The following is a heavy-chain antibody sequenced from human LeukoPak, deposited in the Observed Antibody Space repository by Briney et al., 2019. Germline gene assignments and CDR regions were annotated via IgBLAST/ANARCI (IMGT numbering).Heavy chain of an antibody. CDR2: ISGSGGST. Sequence: GESLRLSCAASGFTFSSYAMSWVRQAPGKGLEWVSAISGSGGSTYYADSVKGRFTIPRDNSKNTLYLQMNSLRAEDTAVYYCAKHPRHYYYYMDVWGKGTTVTVSS. J-gene: IGHJ6*03. CDR1: GFTFSSYA. V-gene: IGHV3-23*01. CDR3: AKHPRHYYYYMDV.